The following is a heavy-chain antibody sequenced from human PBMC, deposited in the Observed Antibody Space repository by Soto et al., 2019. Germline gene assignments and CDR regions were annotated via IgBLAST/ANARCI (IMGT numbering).Heavy chain of an antibody. D-gene: IGHD6-19*01. CDR3: ARGIAVAGDFDY. J-gene: IGHJ4*02. CDR1: GFTFSSYS. Sequence: SGGSLRLSCAASGFTFSSYSMNWVRQAPGKGLEWVSSISSSSSYIYYADSVKGRFTISRDNAKNSLYLQMNSLRAEDTAVYYCARGIAVAGDFDYWGQGALVTVSS. V-gene: IGHV3-21*01. CDR2: ISSSSSYI.